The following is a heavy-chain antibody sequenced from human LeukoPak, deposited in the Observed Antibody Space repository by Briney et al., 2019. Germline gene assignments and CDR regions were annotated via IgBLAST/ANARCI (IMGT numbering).Heavy chain of an antibody. D-gene: IGHD2-2*01. CDR1: GGSFSGYY. CDR2: INHSGST. Sequence: PSETLSLTCAVYGGSFSGYYWSWIRQPPGKGLEWIGEINHSGSTNYNPSLKSRVTISVDTSKNQFSLKLSSVTAADTAVYYRARGRVVVVPAAMVRRRRNWFDPWGQGTLVTVSS. J-gene: IGHJ5*02. V-gene: IGHV4-34*01. CDR3: ARGRVVVVPAAMVRRRRNWFDP.